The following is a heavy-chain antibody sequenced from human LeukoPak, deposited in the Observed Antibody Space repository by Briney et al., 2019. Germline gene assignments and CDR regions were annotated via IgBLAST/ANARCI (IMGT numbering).Heavy chain of an antibody. J-gene: IGHJ4*02. CDR2: IYSGGST. D-gene: IGHD6-13*01. Sequence: GGSLRLSCAASGFTVSSNYMSWVRQAPGKGLEWVSVIYSGGSTYYADSVKGRFTISRDNAKNSLYLQMNSLRAEDTAVYYCARGVAAAGYLLDYWGQGTLVTVSS. CDR3: ARGVAAAGYLLDY. V-gene: IGHV3-53*01. CDR1: GFTVSSNY.